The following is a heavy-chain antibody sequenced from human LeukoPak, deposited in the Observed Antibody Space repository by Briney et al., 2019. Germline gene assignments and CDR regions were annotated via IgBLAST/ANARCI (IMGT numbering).Heavy chain of an antibody. Sequence: PGGSLRLSCAASGFTFSTYGMHWVRQAPGKGLEWITVIWHDGSHKDYADSVKGRFTISRDNSKNTVYLQTNDLRAEDTALYYCARGWGSKVYASAFDVWGQGTMVTVSS. J-gene: IGHJ3*01. D-gene: IGHD2-8*01. CDR3: ARGWGSKVYASAFDV. CDR2: IWHDGSHK. CDR1: GFTFSTYG. V-gene: IGHV3-33*01.